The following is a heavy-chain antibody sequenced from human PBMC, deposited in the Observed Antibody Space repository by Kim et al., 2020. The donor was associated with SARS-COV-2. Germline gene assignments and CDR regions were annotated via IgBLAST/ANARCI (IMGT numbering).Heavy chain of an antibody. J-gene: IGHJ5*02. D-gene: IGHD3-3*01. V-gene: IGHV3-23*01. CDR2: VSGSGDDT. CDR1: GFTFDRYA. Sequence: GGSLRLSCAASGFTFDRYAMSWVRQAPGKGLEWVSSVSGSGDDTQYADSVKGRFTVSRDNSRNTLHLQMNNLGGDDAALYFCAKSRGDLRSGYVHWFDPW. CDR3: AKSRGDLRSGYVHWFDP.